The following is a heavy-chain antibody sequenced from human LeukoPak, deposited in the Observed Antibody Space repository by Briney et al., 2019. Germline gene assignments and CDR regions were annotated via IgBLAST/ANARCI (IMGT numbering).Heavy chain of an antibody. CDR3: ARDEGY. V-gene: IGHV3-30*03. CDR2: ISDDGSKG. CDR1: GFSFNSHG. J-gene: IGHJ4*02. Sequence: GGSLRLSCAASGFSFNSHGMHWVRQAPDKGLEWVAVISDDGSKGYYADSVKGRFTISRENSKNVLYLQMSSLRAEDTAVYYCARDEGYWGQGTLVTVSS.